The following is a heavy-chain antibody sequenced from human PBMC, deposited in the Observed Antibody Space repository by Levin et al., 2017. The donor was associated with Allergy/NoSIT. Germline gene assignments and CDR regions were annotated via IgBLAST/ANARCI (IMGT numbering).Heavy chain of an antibody. V-gene: IGHV4-4*02. D-gene: IGHD5-18*01. CDR1: GGSMSDYNW. CDR3: ASAFGFNYGYALPF. CDR2: IYHSGIT. Sequence: PSETLSLTCTVSGGSMSDYNWWSWVRQSPGKGLQWLGEIYHSGITNYSPSLKSRVTISVDKSKNQFSLSLSSVTAADTAVYYCASAFGFNYGYALPFWGQGTLVTVSS. J-gene: IGHJ4*02.